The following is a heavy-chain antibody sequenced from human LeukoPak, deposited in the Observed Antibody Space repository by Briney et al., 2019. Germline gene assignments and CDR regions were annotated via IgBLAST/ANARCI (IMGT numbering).Heavy chain of an antibody. CDR2: INPSGGST. D-gene: IGHD4-23*01. CDR1: GYTLTSYY. J-gene: IGHJ3*02. V-gene: IGHV1-46*01. CDR3: ARGGGNPDAFDI. Sequence: ASVKDSCKASGYTLTSYYMHWVRQAPGQGLEWMGIINPSGGSTSYAQKFQGRVTMTRDTSTSTVYMELSSLRSEDTAVYDCARGGGNPDAFDIWGQRTMVTVSS.